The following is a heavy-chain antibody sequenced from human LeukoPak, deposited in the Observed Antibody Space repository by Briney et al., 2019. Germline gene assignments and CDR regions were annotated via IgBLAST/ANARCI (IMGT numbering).Heavy chain of an antibody. Sequence: GGSLRLSCAASGFTFDDYGMSWVRQAPGKGLEWVSGINWNGGSTGYADSVKGRFTISRDNAKNSLYLHMNSLRAEDTALYHCARRAVAGTKDLYYFDYWGQGTLVTVS. CDR1: GFTFDDYG. V-gene: IGHV3-20*01. CDR3: ARRAVAGTKDLYYFDY. CDR2: INWNGGST. J-gene: IGHJ4*02. D-gene: IGHD6-19*01.